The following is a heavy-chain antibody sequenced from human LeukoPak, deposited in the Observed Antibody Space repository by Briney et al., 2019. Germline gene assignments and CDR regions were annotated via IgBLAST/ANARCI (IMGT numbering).Heavy chain of an antibody. D-gene: IGHD2-8*01. V-gene: IGHV3-7*02. CDR3: ARRLLNYIVY. J-gene: IGHJ4*02. CDR1: GFTFSDYW. Sequence: GGSLRLSCAASGFTFSDYWMSWVRQAPGKGLEWVANIKQNGSEKYYVDSVKGRFTISRDNAKNSLSLQMNSLRVEDTAVYYCARRLLNYIVYWGQRTLVTVSS. CDR2: IKQNGSEK.